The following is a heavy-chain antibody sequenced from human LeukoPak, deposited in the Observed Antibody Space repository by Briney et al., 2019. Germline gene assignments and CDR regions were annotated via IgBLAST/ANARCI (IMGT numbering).Heavy chain of an antibody. J-gene: IGHJ5*02. Sequence: SETLSLTCTVSGGSISSDCWSWIRQPLGKGLEWIGYIYYSGSTNYNPSLKSRVTISVDTSKNQFSLKLGSVTAADTAVYYCARDRGYCSGGSCYRWFDPWGQGTLVTVSS. D-gene: IGHD2-15*01. CDR2: IYYSGST. V-gene: IGHV4-59*01. CDR3: ARDRGYCSGGSCYRWFDP. CDR1: GGSISSDC.